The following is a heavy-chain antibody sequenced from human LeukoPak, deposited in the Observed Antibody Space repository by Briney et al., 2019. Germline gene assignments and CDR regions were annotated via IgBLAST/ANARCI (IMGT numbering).Heavy chain of an antibody. J-gene: IGHJ4*02. V-gene: IGHV3-23*01. D-gene: IGHD2-15*01. CDR2: FSGSGGST. Sequence: GGSLRLSCAASGFNFSSYAMRWVRQAPGKGVEWVSAFSGSGGSTYYADSVKGRFTISRDNSKNTLYLQMNRLRAEDTAVYYSAKVGVGVVVAWFDYWGQGTLVTVSS. CDR1: GFNFSSYA. CDR3: AKVGVGVVVAWFDY.